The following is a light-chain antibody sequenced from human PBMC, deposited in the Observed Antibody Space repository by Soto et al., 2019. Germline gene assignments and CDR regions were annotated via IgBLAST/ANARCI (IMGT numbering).Light chain of an antibody. CDR1: QSVSNND. Sequence: EIVLTQSPGTLSLSPGERATLSCRASQSVSNNDLVWYQQKPGQAPRLLIYGTSSRATGIPDRFSGSGSGTDFTLSISRLEPEDFAIYYCQQYNNWPLSFGQGTRLEIK. V-gene: IGKV3-20*01. J-gene: IGKJ5*01. CDR3: QQYNNWPLS. CDR2: GTS.